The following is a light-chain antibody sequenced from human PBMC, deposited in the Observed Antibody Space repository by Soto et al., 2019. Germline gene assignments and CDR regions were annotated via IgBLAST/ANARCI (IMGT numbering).Light chain of an antibody. J-gene: IGKJ1*01. CDR2: GAS. CDR3: QQYNTWLWT. CDR1: QNVNAN. V-gene: IGKV3-15*01. Sequence: EVVMTQSPATLSVSPGERATLSCRASQNVNANLAWYQQKPGQAPRLLIHGASTRATGIPARFSGSGFGTEFILTISSLQCEDFAVYYCQQYNTWLWTFGRGTKVEGK.